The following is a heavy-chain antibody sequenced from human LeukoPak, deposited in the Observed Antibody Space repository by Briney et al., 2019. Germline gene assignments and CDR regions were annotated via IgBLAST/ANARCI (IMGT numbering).Heavy chain of an antibody. V-gene: IGHV3-48*02. J-gene: IGHJ4*02. CDR2: ISSSSTTI. CDR3: ARSRGSDY. Sequence: PGGSLRLSCAASGXTLSSYNVNWVRQAPGKGLEWVSYISSSSTTIYYADSVKGRFTISRDNAKNSLYLQMNSLRDEDTAVYYCARSRGSDYWGQGTLVTVSS. CDR1: GXTLSSYN. D-gene: IGHD5-12*01.